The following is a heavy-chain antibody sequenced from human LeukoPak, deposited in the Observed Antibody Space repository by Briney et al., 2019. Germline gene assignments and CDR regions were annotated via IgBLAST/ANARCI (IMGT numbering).Heavy chain of an antibody. Sequence: SVKVSCKASGGTFSSYAISWVRQAPGQGLEWMGRIIPIFGTTNYAQKFQCRVTSTTDESTSTAYMELSSLRPEDTAVYYCARDMPLYANPGIAVAGPYYFDYWGQGTLVTVSS. CDR2: IIPIFGTT. CDR1: GGTFSSYA. J-gene: IGHJ4*02. V-gene: IGHV1-69*05. CDR3: ARDMPLYANPGIAVAGPYYFDY. D-gene: IGHD6-19*01.